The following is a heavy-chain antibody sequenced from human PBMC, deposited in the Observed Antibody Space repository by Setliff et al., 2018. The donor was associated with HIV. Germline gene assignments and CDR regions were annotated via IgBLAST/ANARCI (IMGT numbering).Heavy chain of an antibody. Sequence: SETLSLTCTVSGDSISSDDHYWSWIRQTPGKGLEWIGYIFNTGSTYYKSSLASRLTMSIDTSRNQFSLKLRSVTAADTAVYYCARDRLTYYFDYWGQGILVTVS. CDR1: GDSISSDDHY. D-gene: IGHD3-22*01. CDR2: IFNTGST. CDR3: ARDRLTYYFDY. J-gene: IGHJ4*02. V-gene: IGHV4-30-4*08.